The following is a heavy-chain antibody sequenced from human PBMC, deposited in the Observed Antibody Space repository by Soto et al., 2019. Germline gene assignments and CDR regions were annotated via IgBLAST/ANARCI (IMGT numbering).Heavy chain of an antibody. J-gene: IGHJ5*02. CDR3: ARRGRVYSSSWRPYNWFDP. CDR2: INHSGST. D-gene: IGHD6-13*01. CDR1: GGSFSGYY. V-gene: IGHV4-34*01. Sequence: SETLSLTCAVYGGSFSGYYWSWIRQPPGKGLEWIGEINHSGSTNYNPSLKSRVTISVDTSKNQFSLKLSSVTAADTAVYYCARRGRVYSSSWRPYNWFDPWGQGTLVTVSS.